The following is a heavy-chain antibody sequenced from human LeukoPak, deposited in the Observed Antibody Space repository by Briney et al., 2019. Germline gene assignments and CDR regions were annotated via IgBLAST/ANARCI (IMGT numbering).Heavy chain of an antibody. J-gene: IGHJ3*02. Sequence: SETLSLTXTVSGGSISSYYWSWIRQPPGKGLEWIGYIYYSGSTNYNPSLKSRVIISVDTSKNQFSLKLSSVTAADTAVYYCARATIATILIDIWGQGTMVTVSS. D-gene: IGHD5-24*01. CDR1: GGSISSYY. CDR3: ARATIATILIDI. V-gene: IGHV4-59*01. CDR2: IYYSGST.